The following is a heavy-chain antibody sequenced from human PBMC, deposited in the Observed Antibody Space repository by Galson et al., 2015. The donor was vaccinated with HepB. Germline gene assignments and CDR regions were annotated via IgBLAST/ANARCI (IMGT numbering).Heavy chain of an antibody. CDR3: AYGFDV. V-gene: IGHV6-1*01. CDR1: GDSVSAPSAA. Sequence: CAISGDSVSAPSAAWNWIRQSPSRGFEWLGRTYYRSKWYYDYAESVKGRININPDTSRNQFSLQLNSVTPEDTAVYYCAYGFDVWGPGTTVTVSS. CDR2: TYYRSKWYY. J-gene: IGHJ6*02.